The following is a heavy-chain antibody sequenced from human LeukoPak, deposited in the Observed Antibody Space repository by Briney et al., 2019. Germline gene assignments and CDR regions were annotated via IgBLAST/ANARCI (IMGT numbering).Heavy chain of an antibody. Sequence: SETLSLTCTVSGGSISSSSYYWGWIRQPPGKGLEWIGSICYSGSTYYNPFIKSRVTISVDTSKNQFSLTLSSVTAADTAVYYCARLPNDYDYVWGSYRYTSYYMDVWGKGTTVTVSS. CDR2: ICYSGST. V-gene: IGHV4-39*01. CDR1: GGSISSSSYY. CDR3: ARLPNDYDYVWGSYRYTSYYMDV. J-gene: IGHJ6*03. D-gene: IGHD3-16*02.